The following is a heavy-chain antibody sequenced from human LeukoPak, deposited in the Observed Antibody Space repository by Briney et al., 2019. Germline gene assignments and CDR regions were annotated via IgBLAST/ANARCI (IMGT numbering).Heavy chain of an antibody. Sequence: GASVKVSCKASGYTFTSYGISWVRQAPGQGLEWMGWISAYNGNTNYAQKLQGRVTMTTDTSTSTAYMELRSLRSDDTAVYYCARDLAADLQYYDILTGYYNPYHYYGMDVWGQGTTVTVSS. CDR2: ISAYNGNT. CDR3: ARDLAADLQYYDILTGYYNPYHYYGMDV. V-gene: IGHV1-18*01. D-gene: IGHD3-9*01. CDR1: GYTFTSYG. J-gene: IGHJ6*02.